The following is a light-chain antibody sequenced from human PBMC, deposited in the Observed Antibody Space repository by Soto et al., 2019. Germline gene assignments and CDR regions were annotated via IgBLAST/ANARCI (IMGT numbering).Light chain of an antibody. CDR2: DAS. V-gene: IGKV3-11*01. J-gene: IGKJ5*01. Sequence: EIVLSQSPATLSLSPGERATLSCRASQSVGSSLAWYQQKPGQAPRLLIYDASNRGTGISARFSGSGSGTDFTLTISSLEPEDFAVYYCQQRSDWPPGATFGQGTRLEIK. CDR3: QQRSDWPPGAT. CDR1: QSVGSS.